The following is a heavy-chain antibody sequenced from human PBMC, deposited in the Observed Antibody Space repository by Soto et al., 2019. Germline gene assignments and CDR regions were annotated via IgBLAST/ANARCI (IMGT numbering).Heavy chain of an antibody. J-gene: IGHJ4*02. CDR3: ARGWVERLPRQPPSDY. CDR2: INEDGRST. Sequence: EVQLVESGGGLVQPGGSLRLSCAASGISLSAYWMHWVRQVPGKGLEWIARINEDGRSTSYMDSVKGRFTISRDNARDPLYLQMNSLRLEDTAVYYCARGWVERLPRQPPSDYWGQGTLVTVSS. V-gene: IGHV3-74*01. D-gene: IGHD3-3*01. CDR1: GISLSAYW.